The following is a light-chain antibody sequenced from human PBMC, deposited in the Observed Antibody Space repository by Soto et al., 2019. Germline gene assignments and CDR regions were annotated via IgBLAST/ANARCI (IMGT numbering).Light chain of an antibody. J-gene: IGKJ5*01. CDR1: QSLSSY. V-gene: IGKV3-20*01. CDR2: GAS. CDR3: QQYGGSPIT. Sequence: DIVSTQSPATLSLSQGERATLYCRASQSLSSYLAWYQHKPGQAPTLLMSGASNRASGVPVRFSGSGSGTDFTLTITRLEPEDFALYYCQQYGGSPITFGLGTRLEIK.